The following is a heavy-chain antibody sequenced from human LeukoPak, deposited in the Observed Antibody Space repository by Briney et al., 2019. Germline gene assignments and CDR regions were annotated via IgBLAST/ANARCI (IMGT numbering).Heavy chain of an antibody. CDR2: ISYDGSSK. D-gene: IGHD5-24*01. CDR3: ARDGYNYARLDY. V-gene: IGHV3-30-3*01. J-gene: IGHJ4*02. CDR1: GFTFSSYA. Sequence: GGSLRLSCAASGFTFSSYAMHWVRQAPGKGREWVAVISYDGSSKYYADSVKGRFTISRDNSKNTLYLQMNSLRAEDTAVYYCARDGYNYARLDYWGQGTLVTVSS.